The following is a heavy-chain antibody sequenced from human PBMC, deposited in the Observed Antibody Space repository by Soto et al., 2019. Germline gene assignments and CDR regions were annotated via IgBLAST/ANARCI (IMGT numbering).Heavy chain of an antibody. V-gene: IGHV3-7*05. CDR3: ARAQLGYCSTTSCYRRFDP. D-gene: IGHD2-2*01. CDR2: IKQDGSEK. J-gene: IGHJ5*02. Sequence: PGGSLRLSCAASGFVFRSLWMSWVRQAPGKGLEWVANIKQDGSEKNYVDSVKGRFTISRDNAKNSLYLQMNSLRVEDTAVYYCARAQLGYCSTTSCYRRFDPWGQGTLVTVSS. CDR1: GFVFRSLW.